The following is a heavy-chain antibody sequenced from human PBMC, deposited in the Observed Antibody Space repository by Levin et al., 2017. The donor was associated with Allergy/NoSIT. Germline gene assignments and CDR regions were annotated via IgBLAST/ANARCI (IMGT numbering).Heavy chain of an antibody. V-gene: IGHV4-61*01. Sequence: SETLSLTCTASGGSVSSASYYWSWIRQAPGKRPEWIGYIYNIGSTKYNPSLQSRVTMSVDTSANQFSLKLSSVTAADTAVYYCATIAGTTYNYYYGMDAWGQGTTVIVSS. J-gene: IGHJ6*02. D-gene: IGHD1-14*01. CDR3: ATIAGTTYNYYYGMDA. CDR2: IYNIGST. CDR1: GGSVSSASYY.